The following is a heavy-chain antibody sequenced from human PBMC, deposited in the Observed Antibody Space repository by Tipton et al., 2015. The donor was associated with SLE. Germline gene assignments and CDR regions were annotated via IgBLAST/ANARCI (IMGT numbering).Heavy chain of an antibody. V-gene: IGHV4-34*01. J-gene: IGHJ5*02. CDR2: INHSGST. D-gene: IGHD5-12*01. CDR1: GGSFSGYY. Sequence: TLSLTCAVYGGSFSGYYWSWIRQPPGKGLEWIGEINHSGSTNYNPSLKSRVTISVDMSKSQFSLKLTSVTAADTAVYYCARDRHYRGNVWFDPWGQGTLVTVSS. CDR3: ARDRHYRGNVWFDP.